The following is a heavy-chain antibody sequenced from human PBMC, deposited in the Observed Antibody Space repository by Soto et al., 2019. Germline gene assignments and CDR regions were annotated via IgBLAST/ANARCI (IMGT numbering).Heavy chain of an antibody. CDR3: AKGSTRWLEPLLHY. D-gene: IGHD5-12*01. Sequence: PGGSLRLSCAASGFTFNIFGMHWVRQAPGKGLEWVALISNDGTNKYYADSVRGRFTISRDSSKNTVFLQMDSLRADDTAVYYCAKGSTRWLEPLLHYWGQGTLVTVSS. CDR2: ISNDGTNK. J-gene: IGHJ4*02. V-gene: IGHV3-30*18. CDR1: GFTFNIFG.